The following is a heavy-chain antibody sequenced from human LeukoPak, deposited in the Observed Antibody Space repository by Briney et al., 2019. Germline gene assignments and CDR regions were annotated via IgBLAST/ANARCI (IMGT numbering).Heavy chain of an antibody. J-gene: IGHJ4*02. CDR2: IYYSGST. CDR1: GGSISSISYY. V-gene: IGHV4-39*01. CDR3: ARQSDYVWGSYRIRYFDY. Sequence: SETLSLTCTVSGGSISSISYYWGWIRQPPGKGLEWIVSIYYSGSTYYNPSLKSRVTISVDTSKNQFSLRLSSVTAADTAVYYCARQSDYVWGSYRIRYFDYWGQGTLVTVSS. D-gene: IGHD3-16*02.